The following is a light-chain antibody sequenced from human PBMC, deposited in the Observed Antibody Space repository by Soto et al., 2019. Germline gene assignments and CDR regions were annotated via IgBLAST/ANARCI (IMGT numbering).Light chain of an antibody. Sequence: IVLTQSPATLSLSPGERATLSCRASQSVSSFLAWYQQKPGQAPRLLIYDASNRATGIPARFSGSGSGTGFTLTSSSLEPEDFAVYYCQQRSSWWTFGQGTKVEIK. CDR3: QQRSSWWT. V-gene: IGKV3-11*01. CDR1: QSVSSF. J-gene: IGKJ1*01. CDR2: DAS.